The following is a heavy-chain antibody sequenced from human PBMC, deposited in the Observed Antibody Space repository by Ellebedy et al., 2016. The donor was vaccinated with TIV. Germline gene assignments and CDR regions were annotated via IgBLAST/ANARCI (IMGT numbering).Heavy chain of an antibody. CDR2: INHSGST. CDR3: ARQSSGGRLFDY. V-gene: IGHV4-34*01. D-gene: IGHD2-15*01. Sequence: MPSETLSLTCAVYGGSFSGYYWSWIRQPPGKGLEWIGEINHSGSTNYNPSLKSRVTISVDTSKNQFSLKLSSVTAADTAVYYCARQSSGGRLFDYWGQGTLVTVSS. CDR1: GGSFSGYY. J-gene: IGHJ4*02.